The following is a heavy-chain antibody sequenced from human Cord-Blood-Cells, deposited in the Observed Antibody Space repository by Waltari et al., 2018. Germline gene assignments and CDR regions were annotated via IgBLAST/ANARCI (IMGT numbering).Heavy chain of an antibody. V-gene: IGHV4-4*07. J-gene: IGHJ6*03. Sequence: QVQLQESGPGLVKPSETLSLTCTVSGGSISSYYWSWIRQPAGKGLEWIGRIYTSGSTNYTPSLKSRVTMSVDTAKNQFSLKLSSVTAADTAVYYWARVVYYGSGSFRSYYYYMDVWGKGTTVTVSS. CDR2: IYTSGST. D-gene: IGHD3-10*01. CDR3: ARVVYYGSGSFRSYYYYMDV. CDR1: GGSISSYY.